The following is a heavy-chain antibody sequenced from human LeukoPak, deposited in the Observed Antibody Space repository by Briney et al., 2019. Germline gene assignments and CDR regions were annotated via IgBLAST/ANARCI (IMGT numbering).Heavy chain of an antibody. D-gene: IGHD3-10*01. J-gene: IGHJ5*02. CDR1: GGSINSY. CDR2: ISGSGTI. CDR3: ARDSGTTGEVKFDP. Sequence: SETLSLTCTVSGGSINSYWSWIRQPAGKGLEWIGRISGSGTITYNPALQSRLSISINTSKNQFSLKLMSVTAADTAVYYCARDSGTTGEVKFDPWGQGTLVTVSS. V-gene: IGHV4-4*07.